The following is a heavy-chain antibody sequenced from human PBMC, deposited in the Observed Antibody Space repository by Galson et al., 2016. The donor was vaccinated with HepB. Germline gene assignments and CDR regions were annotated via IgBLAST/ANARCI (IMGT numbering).Heavy chain of an antibody. CDR2: TYYRSKWYN. CDR3: AGGAADTSWFDP. Sequence: CAISGDSVSSNRAAWNWIRQSPSRGLEWLGNTYYRSKWYNDYAVSVKSRITINPDTSKNQFSLHLNSVTPEDTAVYYCAGGAADTSWFDPWGQGTLVTVSS. V-gene: IGHV6-1*01. CDR1: GDSVSSNRAA. D-gene: IGHD6-19*01. J-gene: IGHJ5*02.